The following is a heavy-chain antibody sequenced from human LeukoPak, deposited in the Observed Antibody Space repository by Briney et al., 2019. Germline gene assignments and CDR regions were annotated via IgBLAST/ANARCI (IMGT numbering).Heavy chain of an antibody. V-gene: IGHV4-38-2*02. Sequence: SETLSLTCTVSGYSISSGYYWGWIRQPPGKGLEWIGSIYHSGSTYYNPSLKSRVTISVDTSKNQFSLKLSSVTAADTAVYYCARGQRITMVRGALAAFDIWGQGTTVTVSS. CDR3: ARGQRITMVRGALAAFDI. D-gene: IGHD3-10*01. CDR1: GYSISSGYY. J-gene: IGHJ3*02. CDR2: IYHSGST.